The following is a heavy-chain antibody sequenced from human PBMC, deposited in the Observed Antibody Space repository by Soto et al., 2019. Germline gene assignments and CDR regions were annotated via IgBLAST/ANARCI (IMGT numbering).Heavy chain of an antibody. CDR2: IYPGDSDT. V-gene: IGHV5-51*01. J-gene: IGHJ4*02. CDR1: GYSFTSYW. CDR3: DSSGYYPFDY. Sequence: PGESLKISCKGSGYSFTSYWIGWVRQMPGKGLEWMGIIYPGDSDTKYSPSFEGQVTISADKSINTAYLQWSSLKASDTAMYYYDSSGYYPFDYWGQGTLVTVSS. D-gene: IGHD3-22*01.